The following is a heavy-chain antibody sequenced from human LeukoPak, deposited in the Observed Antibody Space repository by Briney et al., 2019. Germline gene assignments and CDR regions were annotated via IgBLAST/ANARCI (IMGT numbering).Heavy chain of an antibody. J-gene: IGHJ4*02. CDR1: GGSMTTHH. CDR3: TTIKRGNIFGYFDF. D-gene: IGHD5-18*01. Sequence: SETLSLTCTVSGGSMTTHHWNWIRQTPGKGLEWIGYVFDSGRTKENPSLKSRVTLSADTSKNQLSLRLSSVTAADTAVYYCTTIKRGNIFGYFDFWGQGILATVSS. V-gene: IGHV4-59*11. CDR2: VFDSGRT.